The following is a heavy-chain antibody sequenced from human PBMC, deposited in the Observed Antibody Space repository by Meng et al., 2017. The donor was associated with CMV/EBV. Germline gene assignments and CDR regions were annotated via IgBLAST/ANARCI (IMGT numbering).Heavy chain of an antibody. CDR2: ISSSGSTI. D-gene: IGHD3-3*01. J-gene: IGHJ5*02. Sequence: GESLKISCAASGFTFSDYYMSWIRQAPGKGLEWVSYISSSGSTIYYADSVKGRFTISRDNAKNSLYLQMNSLRAEDTAVYYCAKAPPRITIFGVASRTGWFDPWGQGTLVTVSS. V-gene: IGHV3-11*01. CDR3: AKAPPRITIFGVASRTGWFDP. CDR1: GFTFSDYY.